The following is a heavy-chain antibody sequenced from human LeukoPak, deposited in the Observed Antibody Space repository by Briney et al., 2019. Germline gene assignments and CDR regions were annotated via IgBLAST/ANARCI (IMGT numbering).Heavy chain of an antibody. CDR2: IKSKTDGGTT. J-gene: IGHJ6*02. Sequence: GGSLRLSCAASGFTFSNAWMNWVRQAPGKGLEWVGRIKSKTDGGTTDYAAPVKGRFIISKDDSKNTLYLQMNSLKTEDTAVYYCTTVDSSGRSDYYYYGMDVWGQGTTVTVSS. CDR3: TTVDSSGRSDYYYYGMDV. CDR1: GFTFSNAW. D-gene: IGHD6-25*01. V-gene: IGHV3-15*07.